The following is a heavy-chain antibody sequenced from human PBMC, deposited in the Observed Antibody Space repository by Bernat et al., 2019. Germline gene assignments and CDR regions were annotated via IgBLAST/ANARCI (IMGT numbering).Heavy chain of an antibody. V-gene: IGHV3-30*03. CDR1: GFTFSSYG. J-gene: IGHJ5*02. CDR2: ISYDGSNK. CDR3: ARVMYGSGSYWFDP. Sequence: VQLVESGGGLVQPGGSLRVSCAASGFTFSSYGMHWVRQAPGKGLEWVAVISYDGSNKYYADSVKGRFTISRDNSKNTLYLQMNSLRAEDTAVYYCARVMYGSGSYWFDPWGQGTLVTVSS. D-gene: IGHD3-10*01.